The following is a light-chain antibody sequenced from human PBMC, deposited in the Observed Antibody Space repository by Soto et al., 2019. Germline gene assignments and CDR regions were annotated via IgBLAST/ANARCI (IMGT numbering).Light chain of an antibody. Sequence: DIQMTQSPSSLSAAVGDRVTITCRASQSISTYLNWYQQKPGNAPKVLIFAASSLLSGVPSRFSGSGSGTDFTLTITSLQPEDFATYYCQQSYSTPTFGQGTRLEIK. CDR2: AAS. J-gene: IGKJ5*01. CDR1: QSISTY. CDR3: QQSYSTPT. V-gene: IGKV1-39*01.